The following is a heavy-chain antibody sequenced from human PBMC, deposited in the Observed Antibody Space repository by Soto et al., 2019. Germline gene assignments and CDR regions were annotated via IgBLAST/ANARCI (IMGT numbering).Heavy chain of an antibody. Sequence: SVKVSCKASGGTFSSYAISWVRQAPGQGLEWMGGIIPIFGTANYAQKFQGRVTITADESTSTAYMELSSLRSEDTAVYYCARVGVAVAVHQYYFDYWGQGTLVTVSS. CDR2: IIPIFGTA. V-gene: IGHV1-69*13. J-gene: IGHJ4*02. CDR3: ARVGVAVAVHQYYFDY. D-gene: IGHD6-19*01. CDR1: GGTFSSYA.